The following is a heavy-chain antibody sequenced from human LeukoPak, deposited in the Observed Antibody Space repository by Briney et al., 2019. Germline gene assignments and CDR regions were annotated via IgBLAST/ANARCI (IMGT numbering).Heavy chain of an antibody. CDR1: GFTFSSYG. J-gene: IGHJ4*02. CDR3: AKDRVGATGY. CDR2: ISYDGSNK. D-gene: IGHD1-26*01. Sequence: GRSLRLSCAASGFTFSSYGVHWVRQAPGKGLEWVAVISYDGSNKYYADSVKGRFTISRDNSKNTLYLQMNSLRAEDTAVYYCAKDRVGATGYWGQGTLVTVSS. V-gene: IGHV3-30*18.